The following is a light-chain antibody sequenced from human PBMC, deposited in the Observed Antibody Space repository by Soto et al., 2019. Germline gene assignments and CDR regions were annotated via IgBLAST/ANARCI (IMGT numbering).Light chain of an antibody. CDR3: QHYNSYSEA. V-gene: IGKV1-5*03. CDR1: QSISNW. J-gene: IGKJ1*01. Sequence: IQMTQTPSTLSAAVGDRVTITCRASQSISNWLAWYQQKPGKAPKILIYKTSSLESGVPSRFSGSGSGTEFTLTISSLQPDDFATYYCQHYNSYSEAFGQVGKADIK. CDR2: KTS.